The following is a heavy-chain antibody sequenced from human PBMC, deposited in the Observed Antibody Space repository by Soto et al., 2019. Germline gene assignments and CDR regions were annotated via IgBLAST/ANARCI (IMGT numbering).Heavy chain of an antibody. CDR2: INHSGST. J-gene: IGHJ4*02. CDR1: GGSFSGYY. D-gene: IGHD6-6*01. CDR3: ARHEIAARSFDY. Sequence: SETLSLTCAVYGGSFSGYYWSWIRQPPGKGLEWIGEINHSGSTNYNPSLKSQVTISVDTSKNQFSLKLSSVTAADTAVYYCARHEIAARSFDYWGQGTLVTVSS. V-gene: IGHV4-34*01.